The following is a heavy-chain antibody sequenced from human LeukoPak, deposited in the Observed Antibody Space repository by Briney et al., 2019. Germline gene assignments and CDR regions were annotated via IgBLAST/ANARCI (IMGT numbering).Heavy chain of an antibody. CDR1: GYTFTSYP. D-gene: IGHD5-12*01. Sequence: ASVKVSCKASGYTFTSYPMNWVRQAPGQGLEWMGWINTNTGNPTYAQGFTGRFVFSLDTSVSTAYLQISSLKAEDTAVYYCTRGMEIVQFDYWGQGTLVTVSS. V-gene: IGHV7-4-1*02. J-gene: IGHJ4*02. CDR2: INTNTGNP. CDR3: TRGMEIVQFDY.